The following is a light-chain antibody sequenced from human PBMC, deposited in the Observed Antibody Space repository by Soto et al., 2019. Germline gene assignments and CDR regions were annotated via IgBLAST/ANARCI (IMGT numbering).Light chain of an antibody. J-gene: IGKJ2*01. V-gene: IGKV4-1*01. CDR2: CAS. CDR3: QQYSSNPPT. Sequence: DIVMTQSPDSLAVSLCERATINCKSSQSVLYSSNNKNYLTWYQQKPGQPPKLLIYCASTRESGVPDRFSASGSGTDYTLTISSLQAEDVAVYYCQQYSSNPPTFGQGTKLESK. CDR1: QSVLYSSNNKNY.